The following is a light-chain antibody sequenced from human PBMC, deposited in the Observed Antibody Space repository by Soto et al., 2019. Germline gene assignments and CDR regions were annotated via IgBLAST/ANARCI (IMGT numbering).Light chain of an antibody. CDR1: QGISSY. J-gene: IGKJ4*01. CDR2: AAS. V-gene: IGKV1-9*01. Sequence: DIQLTQSPSFLSASVGDGVTITCRASQGISSYLAWYQQKPGKAPKLLIYAASTLQSGVPSRFSGSGSGTEFTLTISSLQPEDFATYYCQQVNSYPLTFGGGTKVEIK. CDR3: QQVNSYPLT.